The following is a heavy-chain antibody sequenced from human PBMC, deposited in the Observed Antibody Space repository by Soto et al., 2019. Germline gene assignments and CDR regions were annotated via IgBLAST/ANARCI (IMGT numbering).Heavy chain of an antibody. Sequence: SETLSLTCTVSGASISNYYWFWIRQPPGKGLEWTGYIYYSGSTNYNPSLKSRVTISVDTSKNQFSLKLSSVTAADTAVYYCARYGSGSSVWFDPWGQGTLVTVSS. CDR3: ARYGSGSSVWFDP. CDR2: IYYSGST. V-gene: IGHV4-59*08. J-gene: IGHJ5*02. CDR1: GASISNYY. D-gene: IGHD3-10*01.